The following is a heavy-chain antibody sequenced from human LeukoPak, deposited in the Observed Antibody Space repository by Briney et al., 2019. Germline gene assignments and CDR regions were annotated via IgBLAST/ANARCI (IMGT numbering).Heavy chain of an antibody. J-gene: IGHJ4*02. D-gene: IGHD2-2*01. V-gene: IGHV3-30*04. Sequence: GGSLRLSCAASGFTFSSYAMHWVRQAPGKGLEWVAVITYDGSNKFYGDSVKGRFTISRENSKNTLYLQMKTLRSEDTTVYYCARDGSGDCSSTSCYVFFYFVYWGQGALVTVSS. CDR2: ITYDGSNK. CDR3: ARDGSGDCSSTSCYVFFYFVY. CDR1: GFTFSSYA.